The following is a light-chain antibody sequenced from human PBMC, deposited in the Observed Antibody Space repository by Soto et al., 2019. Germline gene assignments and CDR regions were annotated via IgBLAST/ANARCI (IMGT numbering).Light chain of an antibody. J-gene: IGKJ5*01. CDR3: QQRNVWPPVT. CDR1: QSVSSN. CDR2: GAF. Sequence: EIVMTQSPATLSVCPGERATLSCWASQSVSSNLAWYQQKPGQAPRLLIYGAFNRATGIPAGFSGSGSGTDFTLTISSLEPEDSAIYYCQQRNVWPPVTFGQGTRLEIK. V-gene: IGKV3-11*01.